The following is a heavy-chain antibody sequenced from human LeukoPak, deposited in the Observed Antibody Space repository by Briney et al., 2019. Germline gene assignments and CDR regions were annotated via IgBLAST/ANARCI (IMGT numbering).Heavy chain of an antibody. CDR1: GGSISSYY. D-gene: IGHD3-16*02. CDR3: ARAPQQREVTFGGVIVYPKGAFDI. Sequence: PSETLSLTCTVSGGSISSYYWSWIRQPPGKGLEWIGYIYYSGSTNYNPSLKSRVTISVDTSKNQFSLKLSSVTAADTAVYYCARAPQQREVTFGGVIVYPKGAFDIWGQGTMVTVSS. J-gene: IGHJ3*02. CDR2: IYYSGST. V-gene: IGHV4-59*01.